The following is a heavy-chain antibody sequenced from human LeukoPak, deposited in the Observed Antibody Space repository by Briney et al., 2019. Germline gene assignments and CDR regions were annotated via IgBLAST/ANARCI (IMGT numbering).Heavy chain of an antibody. V-gene: IGHV4-30-2*01. D-gene: IGHD4-17*01. Sequence: SETLSLTCAVSGGSISSCGYSWSWNRQPPGKGLEWIGYISHSGSTYYNPSLKSRVTISVDGSKNQYSLKLSSVTAADTAVYYCATMTTVTQFDYWGQGTLVTVSS. CDR1: GGSISSCGYS. J-gene: IGHJ4*02. CDR2: ISHSGST. CDR3: ATMTTVTQFDY.